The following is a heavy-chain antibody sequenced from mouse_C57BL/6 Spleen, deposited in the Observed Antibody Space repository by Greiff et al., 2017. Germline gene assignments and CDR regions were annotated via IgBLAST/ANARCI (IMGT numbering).Heavy chain of an antibody. CDR3: ARYYGSSHPCWYFDV. Sequence: QVQLQQPGAELVMPGASVKLSCKASGYTFTSYWMHWVKQRPGQGLEWIGEIDPSDSYTNYNQKFKGKSTLTVDKSSSTAYMQLSSLTSEHSAVYYCARYYGSSHPCWYFDVWGTGTTVTVSS. D-gene: IGHD1-1*01. V-gene: IGHV1-69*01. CDR1: GYTFTSYW. CDR2: IDPSDSYT. J-gene: IGHJ1*03.